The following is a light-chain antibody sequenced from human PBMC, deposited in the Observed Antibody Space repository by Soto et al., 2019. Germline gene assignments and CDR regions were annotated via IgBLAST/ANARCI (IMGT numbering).Light chain of an antibody. V-gene: IGLV2-14*01. CDR1: SSDVGGYDY. Sequence: QSALTQPPSASGSPGQSVATSCTGSSSDVGGYDYVSWYQHHPGKGPKLILYEVSNRPSGVSDRFSGSKSGNTASLSISGLQAEDEADYYCASYTSITTLYVFGTGTKVTVL. CDR2: EVS. J-gene: IGLJ1*01. CDR3: ASYTSITTLYV.